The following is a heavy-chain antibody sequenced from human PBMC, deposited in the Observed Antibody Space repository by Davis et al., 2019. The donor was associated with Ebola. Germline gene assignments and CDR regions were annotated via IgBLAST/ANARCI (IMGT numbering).Heavy chain of an antibody. D-gene: IGHD5-18*01. Sequence: PSETLSLTCTVSGGSISSYYWSWIRQPPGKGLEWIGYIYYSGSTNYNPSLKSRVTMSVDTSKNQFSLKLSSVTAADTAVYYCAREKVGYGLDYWGQGTLVTVSS. V-gene: IGHV4-59*12. CDR2: IYYSGST. CDR1: GGSISSYY. CDR3: AREKVGYGLDY. J-gene: IGHJ4*02.